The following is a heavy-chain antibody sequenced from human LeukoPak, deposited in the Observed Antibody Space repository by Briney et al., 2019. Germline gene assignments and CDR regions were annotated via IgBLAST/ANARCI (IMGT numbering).Heavy chain of an antibody. CDR1: GFTFSSYW. Sequence: GGSLRLSCAASGFTFSSYWMYWVRQAPGKGLVWVSRINSDGRSISYADSVKGRFTISRDNAKNTLYLQMNSLRAEDTAVYYCARGGSYLSAFDIWGQGTMVTVSS. CDR2: INSDGRSI. V-gene: IGHV3-74*01. J-gene: IGHJ3*02. CDR3: ARGGSYLSAFDI. D-gene: IGHD1-26*01.